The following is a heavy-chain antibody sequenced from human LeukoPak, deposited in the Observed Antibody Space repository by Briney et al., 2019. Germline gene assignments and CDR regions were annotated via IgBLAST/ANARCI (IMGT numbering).Heavy chain of an antibody. CDR2: IKQDGSEK. V-gene: IGHV3-7*01. D-gene: IGHD3-10*01. Sequence: GGSLRLSCAASGFTFSSYWMSWVRQAPGKGLEWVANIKQDGSEKYYVDSVKGRFTISRDNAKNSLYLQMNSLRAEDTAVYYCARVALWFGEFEYFQHWGQGTLVTVSS. J-gene: IGHJ1*01. CDR1: GFTFSSYW. CDR3: ARVALWFGEFEYFQH.